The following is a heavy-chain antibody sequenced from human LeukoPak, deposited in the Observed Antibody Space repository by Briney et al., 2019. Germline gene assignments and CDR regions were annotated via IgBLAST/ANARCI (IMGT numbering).Heavy chain of an antibody. CDR3: AKEDDSSSWYED. V-gene: IGHV3-23*01. CDR2: ISGFGGAT. D-gene: IGHD6-13*01. CDR1: GFTFNNYA. Sequence: GGSLRLSCAASGFTFNNYAMNWVRQAPGKGLEWVSGISGFGGATNYADSVKGRVTISRDNSKNTLYLQMNSLRAEDTAVYYCAKEDDSSSWYEDWGQGTLVIFSS. J-gene: IGHJ4*02.